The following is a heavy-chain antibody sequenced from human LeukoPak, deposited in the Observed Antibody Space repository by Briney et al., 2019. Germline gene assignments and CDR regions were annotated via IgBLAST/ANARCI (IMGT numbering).Heavy chain of an antibody. J-gene: IGHJ4*02. CDR3: ARMLGILDY. CDR1: GFTFSSYA. V-gene: IGHV3-30-3*01. D-gene: IGHD7-27*01. CDR2: ISYDGSNK. Sequence: PGGSLRLSCAASGFTFSSYAMHWVRQAPGKGLEWVAVISYDGSNKYYADSVKGRFTISRDNAKNSLYLQMNSLRAEDTAVYYCARMLGILDYWGQGTLVTVSS.